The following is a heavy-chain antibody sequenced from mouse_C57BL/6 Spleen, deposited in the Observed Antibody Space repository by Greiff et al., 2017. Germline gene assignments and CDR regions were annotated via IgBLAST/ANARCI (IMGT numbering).Heavy chain of an antibody. CDR1: GYTFTSYW. Sequence: QVQLKQPGAELVKPGASVKLSCKASGYTFTSYWMHWVKQRPGRGLEWIGRIDPNSGGTKYNEKFKSKATLTVDKPSSTAYMQLSSLTSEDSAVYYCARYDDGFPGLAYWGQGTLVTVSA. CDR2: IDPNSGGT. CDR3: ARYDDGFPGLAY. D-gene: IGHD2-3*01. J-gene: IGHJ3*01. V-gene: IGHV1-72*01.